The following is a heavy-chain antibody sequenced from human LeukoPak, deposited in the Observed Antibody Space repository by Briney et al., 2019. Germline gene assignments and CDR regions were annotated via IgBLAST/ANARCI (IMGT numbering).Heavy chain of an antibody. CDR2: IYSGGST. Sequence: PWGSLRLSCAASGFTVSSNYMSWVRQAPGKGLEWVSVIYSGGSTYYADSVKGRFTTPRGISKNTLYFQMNSLRAEDTAVYYCASVNGDGAEYFQHWGQGTLVTVSS. V-gene: IGHV3-53*01. D-gene: IGHD2-21*01. J-gene: IGHJ1*01. CDR1: GFTVSSNY. CDR3: ASVNGDGAEYFQH.